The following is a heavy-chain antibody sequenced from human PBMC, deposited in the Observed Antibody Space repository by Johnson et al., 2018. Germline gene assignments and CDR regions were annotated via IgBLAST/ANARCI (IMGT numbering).Heavy chain of an antibody. D-gene: IGHD2-8*01. Sequence: QLVETGGGLVQPGGSLRLSCAASGFIFSTYAMHWVRQAPGKGLEWVAIISYDGNYKFYADSMKGRFTISRDNSKNTLYLQMNSVRAEDTALYYCTGRANISNGAYVVYSYYMDIWGKGTTVTVSS. CDR3: TGRANISNGAYVVYSYYMDI. V-gene: IGHV3-30*04. J-gene: IGHJ6*03. CDR2: ISYDGNYK. CDR1: GFIFSTYA.